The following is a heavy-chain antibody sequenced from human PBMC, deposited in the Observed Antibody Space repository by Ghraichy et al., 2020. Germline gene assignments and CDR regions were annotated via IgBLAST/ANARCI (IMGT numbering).Heavy chain of an antibody. CDR2: ITSSSRTK. Sequence: GGSLRLSCVGSGFPFSSYSMNWVRQSPGKGLEWVSYITSSSRTKSYADSVKGRFTISRDNAQNSLYLQMNSLRDDDTAVYYCARGATVVRVVDYDGMGVLGPGTTGTVSS. CDR3: ARGATVVRVVDYDGMGV. J-gene: IGHJ6*02. CDR1: GFPFSSYS. V-gene: IGHV3-48*02. D-gene: IGHD4-23*01.